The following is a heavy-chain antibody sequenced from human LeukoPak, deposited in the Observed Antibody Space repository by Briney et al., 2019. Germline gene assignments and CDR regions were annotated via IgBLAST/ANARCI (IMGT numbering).Heavy chain of an antibody. V-gene: IGHV3-23*01. J-gene: IGHJ4*02. Sequence: GGSLRLSCAVSGFTLSNYGMSWVRQAPGKGLEWVAGISGSGGSTNYADSVKGRFTISRDNLKNTLYLQMNSLRAEDTAVYFCARRGVVIRVILVGFHKEAYYFDSWVQGALVTVSS. D-gene: IGHD3-10*01. CDR1: GFTLSNYG. CDR3: ARRGVVIRVILVGFHKEAYYFDS. CDR2: ISGSGGST.